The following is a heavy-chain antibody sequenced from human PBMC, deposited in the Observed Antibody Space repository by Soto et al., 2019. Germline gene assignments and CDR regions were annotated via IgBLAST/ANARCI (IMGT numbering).Heavy chain of an antibody. J-gene: IGHJ6*02. CDR3: ARDHYGDFDYYYYGMDV. D-gene: IGHD4-17*01. V-gene: IGHV1-69*13. CDR1: GGTFSSYA. Sequence: GASVKVSFKASGGTFSSYAISWVRQAPGQGLEWMGGIIPIFGTANYAQKFQGRVTITADESTSTAHMELSSLRSEDTAVYYCARDHYGDFDYYYYGMDVWGQGTTVTVSS. CDR2: IIPIFGTA.